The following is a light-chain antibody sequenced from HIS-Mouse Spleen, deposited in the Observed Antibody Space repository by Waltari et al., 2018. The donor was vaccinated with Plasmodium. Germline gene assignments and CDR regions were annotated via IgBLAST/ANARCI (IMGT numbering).Light chain of an antibody. V-gene: IGLV3-10*01. Sequence: SYELTQPPSVSVSPGQTARNPCSGGDLPKKYDYWYQQKSGQAPVLVIYEASNRPTGIPERFSGSSSGTMATLTISGAQVEDEADYYCYSTDSSGNHRVFGGGTKLTVL. J-gene: IGLJ3*02. CDR1: DLPKKY. CDR2: EAS. CDR3: YSTDSSGNHRV.